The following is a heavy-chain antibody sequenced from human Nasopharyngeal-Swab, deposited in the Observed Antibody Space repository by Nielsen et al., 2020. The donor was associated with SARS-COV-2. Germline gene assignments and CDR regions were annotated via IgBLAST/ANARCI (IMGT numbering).Heavy chain of an antibody. CDR2: TYFRSKWLN. CDR3: ARGSGTYPDYLDY. V-gene: IGHV6-1*01. D-gene: IGHD1-26*01. J-gene: IGHJ4*02. CDR1: GDSVSSNSAA. Sequence: SQTPSLTCAISGDSVSSNSAAWTWIRQSPSRGLEWLGRTYFRSKWLNDYAVSVKSRITINQDTSRNQFSLQLNSVTPEDTAIYYCARGSGTYPDYLDYWGQGTLVSVSS.